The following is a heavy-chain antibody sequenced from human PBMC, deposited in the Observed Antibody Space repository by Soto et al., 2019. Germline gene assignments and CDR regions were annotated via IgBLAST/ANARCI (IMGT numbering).Heavy chain of an antibody. Sequence: GESLKISCNGSGYSFTSYWIGWVRQMPGKGLEWMGIIYPGDSDTRYSPSFQGQVTISADKSISTAYLQWSSLKASDTAMYYCASSVLTGYPLAPSGGMDVWGQGTTVTVSS. CDR3: ASSVLTGYPLAPSGGMDV. CDR2: IYPGDSDT. J-gene: IGHJ6*02. V-gene: IGHV5-51*01. CDR1: GYSFTSYW. D-gene: IGHD3-9*01.